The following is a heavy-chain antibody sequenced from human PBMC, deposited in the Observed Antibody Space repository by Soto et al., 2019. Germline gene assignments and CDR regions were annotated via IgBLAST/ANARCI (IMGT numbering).Heavy chain of an antibody. D-gene: IGHD2-2*01. J-gene: IGHJ6*02. CDR2: IYYSGST. CDR1: GGSISSGGYY. Sequence: QVQLQESGPGLVKPSQTLSLTCTVSGGSISSGGYYWSWIRQHPGKGLEWIGYIYYSGSTYYNPSXKRRVTISGDTSXTQXSXTLSSVTAADTAVYYCARWDCISTSCYGAVGYGMDVWGQGTTVTVSS. V-gene: IGHV4-31*03. CDR3: ARWDCISTSCYGAVGYGMDV.